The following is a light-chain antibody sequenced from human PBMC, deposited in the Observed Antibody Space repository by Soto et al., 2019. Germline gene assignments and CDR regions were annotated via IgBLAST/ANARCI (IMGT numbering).Light chain of an antibody. CDR1: QSINNRY. CDR2: AAS. Sequence: EIVLTQSPGTLSLSPGERATLSCRASQSINNRYLAWYQQKPGQAPRLLIYAASSRATGIPARFSGSGSGTDFTLTISRLEPEDFAVYYCQQFGSSPGFTFGHGTKVDIK. V-gene: IGKV3-20*01. CDR3: QQFGSSPGFT. J-gene: IGKJ3*01.